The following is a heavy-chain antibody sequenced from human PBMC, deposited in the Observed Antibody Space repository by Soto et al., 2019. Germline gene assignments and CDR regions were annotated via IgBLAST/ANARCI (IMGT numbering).Heavy chain of an antibody. D-gene: IGHD2-2*01. V-gene: IGHV3-23*01. CDR2: ISGSGGST. CDR3: AKMGDIVVVPAAMGAFDI. CDR1: GFTFSSYA. J-gene: IGHJ3*02. Sequence: GGSLRLSCAASGFTFSSYAMSWVRQAPGKGLEWVSAISGSGGSTYYADSVKGRFTISRDNSKNTLYLQMNSLRAEDTAVYYYAKMGDIVVVPAAMGAFDIWGQGTMVTVSS.